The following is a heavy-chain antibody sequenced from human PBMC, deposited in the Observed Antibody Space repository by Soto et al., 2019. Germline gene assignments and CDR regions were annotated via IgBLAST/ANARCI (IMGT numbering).Heavy chain of an antibody. Sequence: QVQLVQSGAGVKKSGASVKVSCKASGYRFTGHYIHWVRQAPGQGPEWMGEIGPKSGDTKYAQKFQGRVTMTRDTSITTVYMELSNLSPDDTAVYYCGRGRSGELVVFYWGQGTLVTVYS. CDR3: GRGRSGELVVFY. D-gene: IGHD1-7*01. CDR2: IGPKSGDT. J-gene: IGHJ4*02. V-gene: IGHV1-2*02. CDR1: GYRFTGHY.